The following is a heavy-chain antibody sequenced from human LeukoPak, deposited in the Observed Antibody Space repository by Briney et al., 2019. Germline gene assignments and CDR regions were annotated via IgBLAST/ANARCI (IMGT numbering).Heavy chain of an antibody. V-gene: IGHV1-18*01. Sequence: ASVKVSCXASGYTFTSYGISWVRQAPGQGLEWMGWISAYNGNTNYAQKLQGRVTMTTDTSTSTAYMELRSLRSDDTAVYYCARSRRSWLFFDAFDIWGQGTMVTVSS. D-gene: IGHD6-13*01. J-gene: IGHJ3*02. CDR3: ARSRRSWLFFDAFDI. CDR1: GYTFTSYG. CDR2: ISAYNGNT.